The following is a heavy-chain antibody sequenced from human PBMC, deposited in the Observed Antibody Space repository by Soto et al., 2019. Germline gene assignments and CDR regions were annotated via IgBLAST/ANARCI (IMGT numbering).Heavy chain of an antibody. J-gene: IGHJ5*02. Sequence: QVQLVQSGAEVKKPGSSVKVSCKASGGTFSSYAISWVRQAHGQGLEWMGGIIPIFGTANYAQKFQGRVTITADESTSTAYMERSSLRSEDTAVYYCARDHYYGSGPGRVWFDPWGQGTLVTVSS. D-gene: IGHD3-10*01. CDR2: IIPIFGTA. CDR3: ARDHYYGSGPGRVWFDP. V-gene: IGHV1-69*01. CDR1: GGTFSSYA.